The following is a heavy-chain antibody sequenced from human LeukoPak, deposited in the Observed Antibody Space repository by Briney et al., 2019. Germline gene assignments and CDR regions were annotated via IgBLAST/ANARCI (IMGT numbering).Heavy chain of an antibody. Sequence: GRSLRLSCAASGFTFSSYGMHWVRQAPGKGLEWVAVISYDGSNKYYADSVKGRFTISRDNAKNSLYLQMNSLRAEDTAVYYCARDLFLLCGSGLVRCGGFDPWGQGTLVTVSS. D-gene: IGHD3-10*01. CDR2: ISYDGSNK. J-gene: IGHJ5*02. CDR1: GFTFSSYG. V-gene: IGHV3-30*03. CDR3: ARDLFLLCGSGLVRCGGFDP.